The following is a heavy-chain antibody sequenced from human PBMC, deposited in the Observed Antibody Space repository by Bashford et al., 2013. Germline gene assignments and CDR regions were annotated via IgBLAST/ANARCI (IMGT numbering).Heavy chain of an antibody. CDR1: GGSIXSYY. J-gene: IGHJ4*02. D-gene: IGHD6-13*01. V-gene: IGHV4-59*01. CDR3: VRGPHSSSWYLSGYFDY. Sequence: SVDPVPSPCTVSGGSIXSYYWSWIRQPPREGTGVDWVYLLYGSSIYNPSLKSRVTISVDTSKNQFSLKLSSVTAADTAVYYCVRGPHSSSWYLSGYFDYWGQGTLVTVSS. CDR2: LLYGSS.